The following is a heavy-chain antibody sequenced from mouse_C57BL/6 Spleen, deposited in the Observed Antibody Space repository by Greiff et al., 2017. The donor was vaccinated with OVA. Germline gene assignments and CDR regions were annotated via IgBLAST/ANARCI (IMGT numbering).Heavy chain of an antibody. D-gene: IGHD1-1*01. CDR2: NYPGDGDT. Sequence: QVQLQQSGPELVKPGASVKISCKASGYAFSSSWMNWVKQRPGKGLEWIGRNYPGDGDTNYNGKFKGKATLTADKSSRTAYMQLSSLTSEDSAVYFCARSDYYGSSPYYFDYWGQCTTLTVSS. J-gene: IGHJ2*01. V-gene: IGHV1-82*01. CDR1: GYAFSSSW. CDR3: ARSDYYGSSPYYFDY.